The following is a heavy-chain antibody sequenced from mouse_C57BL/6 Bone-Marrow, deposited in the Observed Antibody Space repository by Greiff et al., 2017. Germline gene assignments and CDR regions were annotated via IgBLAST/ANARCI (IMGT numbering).Heavy chain of an antibody. J-gene: IGHJ3*01. CDR2: ISDGGSYT. CDR1: GFTFSSYA. D-gene: IGHD1-1*01. CDR3: ARGYYYGSSYPAWFAY. Sequence: EVKLVESGGGLVKPGGSLKLSCAASGFTFSSYAMSWVRQTPEKRLEWVATISDGGSYTYYPDNVKGRFTISRDNAKNNLYLQMSHLKSEDTAMYYCARGYYYGSSYPAWFAYWGQGTLVTVSA. V-gene: IGHV5-4*03.